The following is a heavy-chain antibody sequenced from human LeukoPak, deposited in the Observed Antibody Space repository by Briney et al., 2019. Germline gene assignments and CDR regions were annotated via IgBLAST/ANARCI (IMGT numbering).Heavy chain of an antibody. V-gene: IGHV4-59*01. J-gene: IGHJ4*02. Sequence: PSETLSLTCTVSGGSISSYYWSWIRHPPGKGLELIGYIYYSGGTNYNPSLKSRVTISVDTSKNQFSLKLSSVTAADTAVYYCARADYYGSGSYLQNFDYWGQGTLVTVSS. CDR3: ARADYYGSGSYLQNFDY. CDR1: GGSISSYY. D-gene: IGHD3-10*01. CDR2: IYYSGGT.